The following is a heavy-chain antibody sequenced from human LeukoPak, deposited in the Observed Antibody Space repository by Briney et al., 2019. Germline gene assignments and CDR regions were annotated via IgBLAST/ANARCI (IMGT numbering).Heavy chain of an antibody. V-gene: IGHV4-4*02. D-gene: IGHD3-16*01. CDR3: ARVLDLSKRGLDAFDI. J-gene: IGHJ3*02. Sequence: SETLSLTCAVSGGSISSSNWWTWVRQPPGKGLEWIGEIYHSGNTNYNPSLKSRVTISVDKSKNQFSLKLSSVTAADTAVYYCARVLDLSKRGLDAFDIWGQGTMVTVSS. CDR1: GGSISSSNW. CDR2: IYHSGNT.